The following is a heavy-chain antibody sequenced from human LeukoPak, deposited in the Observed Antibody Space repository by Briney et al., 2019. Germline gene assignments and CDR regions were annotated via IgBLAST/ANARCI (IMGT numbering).Heavy chain of an antibody. CDR1: GGTFSSYA. J-gene: IGHJ5*02. Sequence: GASVKVSCKASGGTFSSYAISWVRQAPGQGLEWMGGIIPIFGTANYAQKFQGRVTITADESTSTAYMELSSLRSEDTAVYYCARLTIFGVGQSNWFDPWGQGTLVTVSS. CDR2: IIPIFGTA. D-gene: IGHD3-3*01. CDR3: ARLTIFGVGQSNWFDP. V-gene: IGHV1-69*01.